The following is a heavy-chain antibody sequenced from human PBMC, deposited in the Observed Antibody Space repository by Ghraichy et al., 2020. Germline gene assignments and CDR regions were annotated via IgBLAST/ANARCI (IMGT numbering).Heavy chain of an antibody. CDR2: FDNRRST. J-gene: IGHJ4*02. CDR3: ARRGIVGTYLAIPGFDY. D-gene: IGHD1-26*01. Sequence: SETLSLTCTVSGGSFISNLYYWSWVGQSPGLDLEWISMFDNRRSTNYNPSLRTRVTISQDVTKNQFSLMLTSLTAADTAVYYCARRGIVGTYLAIPGFDYWGPGARVTVSS. CDR1: GGSFISNLYY. V-gene: IGHV4-39*07.